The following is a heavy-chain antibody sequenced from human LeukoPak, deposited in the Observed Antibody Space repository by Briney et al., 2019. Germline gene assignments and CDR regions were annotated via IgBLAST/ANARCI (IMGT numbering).Heavy chain of an antibody. V-gene: IGHV4-34*01. J-gene: IGHJ4*02. CDR2: INHSGST. Sequence: SETLSFTCAVYGGSFSGYYCSWIRQPPGKGLEWIGEINHSGSTNYNPSLKSRVTISVDTSKNQFSLKLSSVTAADTAVYYCARVGTGTSFDYWGQGTLVTVSS. CDR3: ARVGTGTSFDY. CDR1: GGSFSGYY. D-gene: IGHD1-1*01.